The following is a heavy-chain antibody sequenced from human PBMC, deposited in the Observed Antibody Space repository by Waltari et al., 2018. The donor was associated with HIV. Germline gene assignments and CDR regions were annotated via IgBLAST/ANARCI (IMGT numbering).Heavy chain of an antibody. V-gene: IGHV4-39*01. D-gene: IGHD4-17*01. CDR3: ATLTPDYGAEFDY. Sequence: QLQLQESGPGLVKPSETLSLTCTVSGGSISSSRYYWGWIRQPPGKGLEWIGSIYYSGSTYYNPSLKSRVTISVDTSKNQFSLKLSSVTAADTAVYYCATLTPDYGAEFDYWGQGTLVTVSS. CDR2: IYYSGST. CDR1: GGSISSSRYY. J-gene: IGHJ4*02.